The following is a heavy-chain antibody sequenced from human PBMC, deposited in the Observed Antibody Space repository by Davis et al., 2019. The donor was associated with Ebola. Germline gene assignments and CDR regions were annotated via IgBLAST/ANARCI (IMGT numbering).Heavy chain of an antibody. J-gene: IGHJ4*02. CDR3: ARDEDYYDSSGYSYYFDY. V-gene: IGHV3-21*01. Sequence: PGGSLRLSCAASGFTFSSYSMNWVRQAPGKGLEWVSSISSSSSYIYYADSVKGRFTISRDNAKNSLYLQMNSLRAEDTAVYYCARDEDYYDSSGYSYYFDYWGQGTLVTVSS. CDR1: GFTFSSYS. CDR2: ISSSSSYI. D-gene: IGHD3-22*01.